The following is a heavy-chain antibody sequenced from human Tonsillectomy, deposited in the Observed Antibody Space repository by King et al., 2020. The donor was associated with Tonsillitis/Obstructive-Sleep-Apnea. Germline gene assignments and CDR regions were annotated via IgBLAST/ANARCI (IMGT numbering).Heavy chain of an antibody. CDR3: AHGIPTGFDY. V-gene: IGHV2-5*02. Sequence: ITLKESGPTLVKPTQTLTLTCTFSGFSLNTGGVGVGWIRPPPGKALEWLALIYCDDDKHYIPSLKSRHTITKDTPKNPVVLTMTYMDPVDTAPYYCAHGIPTGFDYWGQGTLVTVSS. CDR2: IYCDDDK. CDR1: GFSLNTGGVG. J-gene: IGHJ4*02. D-gene: IGHD3-10*01.